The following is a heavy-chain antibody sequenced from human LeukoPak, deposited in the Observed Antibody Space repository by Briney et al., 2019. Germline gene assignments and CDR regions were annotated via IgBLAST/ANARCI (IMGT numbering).Heavy chain of an antibody. CDR3: AREIVGAIDY. J-gene: IGHJ4*02. D-gene: IGHD1-26*01. Sequence: ASVKVSCKASGGTFSSYAISWVRQAPGQGLEWMGRIISIFGTANYAQKFQGRVTITTDESTSTAYMEPSSLRSEDTAVYYCAREIVGAIDYWGQGTLVTVSS. CDR1: GGTFSSYA. V-gene: IGHV1-69*05. CDR2: IISIFGTA.